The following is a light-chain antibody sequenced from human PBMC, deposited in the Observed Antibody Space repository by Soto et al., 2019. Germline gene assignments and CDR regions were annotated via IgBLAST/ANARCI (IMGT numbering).Light chain of an antibody. V-gene: IGKV1-8*01. CDR1: QGISSY. Sequence: AIRMTQSPSSFSASTGDRVTITCRASQGISSYLAWYQQKPGKAPKLLIYAASTLQSGVPSRFSGSGSGTDFTLTISCLQSEDFATYYCQQYYSYWHMFGQGTRVEIK. J-gene: IGKJ1*01. CDR2: AAS. CDR3: QQYYSYWHM.